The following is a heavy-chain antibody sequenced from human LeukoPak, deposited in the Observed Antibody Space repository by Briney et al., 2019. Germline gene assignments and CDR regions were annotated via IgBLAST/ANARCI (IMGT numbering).Heavy chain of an antibody. J-gene: IGHJ4*02. D-gene: IGHD3-22*01. CDR2: IKQDGSEK. CDR1: GFTFSSYE. Sequence: GGSLRLSCAASGFTFSSYEMNWVRQAPGKGLEWVANIKQDGSEKYYVDSVKGRFTISRDNAKNSLYLQMNSLRAEDTAVYYCARDLHYYDSSGYYLVSDYWGQGTLVTVSS. CDR3: ARDLHYYDSSGYYLVSDY. V-gene: IGHV3-7*01.